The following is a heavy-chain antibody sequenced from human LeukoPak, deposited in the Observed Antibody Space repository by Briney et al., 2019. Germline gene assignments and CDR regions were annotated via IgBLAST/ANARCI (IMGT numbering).Heavy chain of an antibody. D-gene: IGHD2-15*01. J-gene: IGHJ4*02. CDR1: GFTLRSYE. Sequence: GGSLRLSCAASGFTLRSYEMNWVRQAPGKGLDWVSYISSSGTTTYYADSVKGRFPVSRDKAKYSLYLQMNSLRAGDTTVYYCARSIKEDSDHCGQGTLGTVSS. V-gene: IGHV3-48*03. CDR3: ARSIKEDSDH. CDR2: ISSSGTTT.